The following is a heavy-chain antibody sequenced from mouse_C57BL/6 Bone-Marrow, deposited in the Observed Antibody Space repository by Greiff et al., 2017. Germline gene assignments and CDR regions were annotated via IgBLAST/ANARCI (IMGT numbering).Heavy chain of an antibody. V-gene: IGHV14-4*01. J-gene: IGHJ2*01. CDR1: GFNIKDDY. D-gene: IGHD1-1*01. Sequence: EVQLQQSGAELVRPGASVKLSCTASGFNIKDDYMHWVKQRPEQGLEWIGWIDPENGDTEYASKFQGKATITADTSSNTAYLQLSSLTSEDTAVYYCTTGGYYGLDYWGQGTTLTVSS. CDR3: TTGGYYGLDY. CDR2: IDPENGDT.